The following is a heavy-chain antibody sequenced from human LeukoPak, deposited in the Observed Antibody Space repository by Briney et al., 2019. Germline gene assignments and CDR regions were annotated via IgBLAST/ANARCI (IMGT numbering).Heavy chain of an antibody. Sequence: GASVKVSCKASGYTFTSYGISWVRQAPGQGLEWMGWISAYNGNTNYAQKLQGRVTMTTDTSTSTAYMELRSLRSDDTAVYYCARDRVCSTSCYDGGRKVNDYWGQGTLVTVSS. J-gene: IGHJ4*02. D-gene: IGHD2-2*01. CDR1: GYTFTSYG. V-gene: IGHV1-18*01. CDR2: ISAYNGNT. CDR3: ARDRVCSTSCYDGGRKVNDY.